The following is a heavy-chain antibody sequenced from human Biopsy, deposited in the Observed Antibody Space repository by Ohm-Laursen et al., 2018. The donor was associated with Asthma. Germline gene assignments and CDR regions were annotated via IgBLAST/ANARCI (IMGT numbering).Heavy chain of an antibody. V-gene: IGHV1-3*01. Sequence: ASVKVSCKASGYTFINYAIHWVRQAPGQRLEWMGWINASNGNTKYSQKFQGRVTITRDTSASTAYMELSSLRSEDTAVYYCARTYYDFLTGQVIDAFAIWGQGTMVTVSS. CDR3: ARTYYDFLTGQVIDAFAI. D-gene: IGHD3-9*01. CDR2: INASNGNT. CDR1: GYTFINYA. J-gene: IGHJ3*02.